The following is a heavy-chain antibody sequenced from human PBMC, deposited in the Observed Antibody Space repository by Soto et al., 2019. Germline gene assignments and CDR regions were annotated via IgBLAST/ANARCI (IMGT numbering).Heavy chain of an antibody. J-gene: IGHJ4*02. Sequence: SETLSLTCTVSGGSISSSSYYWGWIRQPPGKGLEWIGSIYYSGSTYYNPSLKSRVTTSVDTSKNQFSLKLSSVTAADTAVYYCARQGYSSGWLIDYWGQGTLVTV. CDR1: GGSISSSSYY. CDR2: IYYSGST. CDR3: ARQGYSSGWLIDY. V-gene: IGHV4-39*01. D-gene: IGHD6-19*01.